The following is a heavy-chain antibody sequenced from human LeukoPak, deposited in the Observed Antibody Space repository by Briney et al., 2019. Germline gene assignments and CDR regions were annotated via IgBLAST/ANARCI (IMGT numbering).Heavy chain of an antibody. V-gene: IGHV3-11*01. D-gene: IGHD3-10*01. CDR1: GFTFSDYY. Sequence: AGGPLRLSCVASGFTFSDYYINWIRQAPGMGLEWIAYLSSGGSMIYYADSVKGRFAISRDNAKNSVYLQMNSLRAEDTALYYCARKIYGSDNYIDYWGQGTLVTVSS. CDR3: ARKIYGSDNYIDY. J-gene: IGHJ4*02. CDR2: LSSGGSMI.